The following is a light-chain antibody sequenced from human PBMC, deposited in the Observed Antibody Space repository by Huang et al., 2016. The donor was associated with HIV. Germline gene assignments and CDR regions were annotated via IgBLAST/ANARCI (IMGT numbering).Light chain of an antibody. CDR2: GAS. J-gene: IGKJ1*01. CDR3: QQYNDWPWT. CDR1: QSVRTN. Sequence: EVVMTQSPATLSVSPGGRVTLSCRPSQSVRTNVAWYQQRPGRAPRLLINGASNRATGIPARFSGSGSGTEFTLTISSLQSEDFAVYYCQQYNDWPWTFGLGTKVEI. V-gene: IGKV3-15*01.